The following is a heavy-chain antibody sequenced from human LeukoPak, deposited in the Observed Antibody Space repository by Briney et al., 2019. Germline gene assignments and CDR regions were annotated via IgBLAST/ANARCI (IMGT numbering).Heavy chain of an antibody. Sequence: GASVKVSCKASGYTFTGYYIHWVRQAPGQGLEWLGWFNPNSGATKYAQEFQGRVTMTRDTSSTTAYMELNGLISDDVAVYYCARDLMTAAGPIDYWGQGTLVTVSS. CDR3: ARDLMTAAGPIDY. J-gene: IGHJ4*02. V-gene: IGHV1-2*02. CDR1: GYTFTGYY. D-gene: IGHD6-13*01. CDR2: FNPNSGAT.